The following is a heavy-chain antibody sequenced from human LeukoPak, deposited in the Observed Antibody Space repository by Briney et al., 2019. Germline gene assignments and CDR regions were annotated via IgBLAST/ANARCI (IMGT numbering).Heavy chain of an antibody. CDR2: IIPIFGTA. D-gene: IGHD5-18*01. CDR1: GYTFTSYY. CDR3: ARGLEDSYGYDENDY. V-gene: IGHV1-69*13. J-gene: IGHJ4*02. Sequence: ASVTVSCKASGYTFTSYYMHWVRQAPGQGLEWMGGIIPIFGTANYAQKFQGRVTITADESTSTAYMELSNLRSEDTAVYYCARGLEDSYGYDENDYWGQGTLVTVSS.